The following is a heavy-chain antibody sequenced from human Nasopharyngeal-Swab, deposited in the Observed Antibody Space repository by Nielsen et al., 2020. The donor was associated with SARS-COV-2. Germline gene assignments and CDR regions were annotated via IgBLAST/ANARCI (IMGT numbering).Heavy chain of an antibody. V-gene: IGHV3-30*18. J-gene: IGHJ4*02. CDR1: GFTFSGYG. CDR3: AKGAFFTYNWNSFDY. D-gene: IGHD1/OR15-1a*01. Sequence: GGSLRLSCAASGFTFSGYGMHWVRQAPGKGLEWVAVISYDGSNKYYADSVKGRFTISRDNSKNTLYLQMNSLRAEDTAVYYCAKGAFFTYNWNSFDYWGQGTLVTVSS. CDR2: ISYDGSNK.